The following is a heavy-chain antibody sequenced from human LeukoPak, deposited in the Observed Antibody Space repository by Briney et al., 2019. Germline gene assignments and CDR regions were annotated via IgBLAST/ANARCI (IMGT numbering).Heavy chain of an antibody. CDR2: INHSGST. Sequence: PSETLSLTCAVYGGSFSVYYWSWIRQPPGKGLEWIGEINHSGSTNYNPSLKSRVTISVDTSKNQFSLKLSSVTAADTAVYYCARGGVIVGATIHTDFDYWGQGTLVTVSS. D-gene: IGHD1-26*01. J-gene: IGHJ4*02. CDR3: ARGGVIVGATIHTDFDY. CDR1: GGSFSVYY. V-gene: IGHV4-34*01.